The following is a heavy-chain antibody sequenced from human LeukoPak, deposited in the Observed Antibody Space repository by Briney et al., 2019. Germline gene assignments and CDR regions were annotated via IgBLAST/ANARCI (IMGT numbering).Heavy chain of an antibody. CDR3: ARGGIAAAGTDYYYYYMDV. CDR1: GGTFSSYA. V-gene: IGHV1-69*05. D-gene: IGHD6-13*01. J-gene: IGHJ6*03. Sequence: SVKVSCKASGGTFSSYAISWVRQAPGQGLEWMGGIIPIFGTANYAQKFQGRVTITTDEPTSTAYMELSSLRSEDTAVYYCARGGIAAAGTDYYYYYMDVWGKGTTVTVSS. CDR2: IIPIFGTA.